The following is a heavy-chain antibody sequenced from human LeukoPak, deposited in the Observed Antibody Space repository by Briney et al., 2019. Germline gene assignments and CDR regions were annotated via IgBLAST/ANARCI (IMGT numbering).Heavy chain of an antibody. Sequence: SQTLSLTCAISGGSVSSNSAAWTWIRQSPSRGLEWLGRTYYRSKWYNEYTVSVKSRIGINPDTSKSQFSLQLNSVTPEDTAVYYCARQGPTWPFDYWGQGTLVTVSS. J-gene: IGHJ4*02. CDR1: GGSVSSNSAA. CDR3: ARQGPTWPFDY. V-gene: IGHV6-1*01. CDR2: TYYRSKWYN. D-gene: IGHD5-24*01.